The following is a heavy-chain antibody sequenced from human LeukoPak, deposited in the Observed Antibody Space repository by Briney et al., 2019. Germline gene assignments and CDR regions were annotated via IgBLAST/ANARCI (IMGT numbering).Heavy chain of an antibody. V-gene: IGHV3-30*02. CDR2: IQFDGGDI. D-gene: IGHD1-1*01. CDR1: GLTFSNYG. J-gene: IGHJ4*02. Sequence: GGSLRLSCVASGLTFSNYGVHWVRQAPGKGLEWVAFIQFDGGDIFYADSVKGRFTISRDNSKNTLFLQMNSLTTDDTAMYYCAEDQQLEPFHYWGRGTLVTVSS. CDR3: AEDQQLEPFHY.